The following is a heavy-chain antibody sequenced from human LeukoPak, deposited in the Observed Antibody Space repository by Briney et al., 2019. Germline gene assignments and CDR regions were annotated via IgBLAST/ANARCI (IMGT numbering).Heavy chain of an antibody. Sequence: SETLSLTCTVSGGSISSSSYYWGWIRQPPGKGLEWIGSIYYSGSTYYNPSLKSRVTISVDTSKNQFSLKLSSVTAADTAVYYCATTIAAAALAFDYWGQGTLVTVSS. CDR2: IYYSGST. J-gene: IGHJ4*02. CDR1: GGSISSSSYY. D-gene: IGHD6-13*01. V-gene: IGHV4-39*01. CDR3: ATTIAAAALAFDY.